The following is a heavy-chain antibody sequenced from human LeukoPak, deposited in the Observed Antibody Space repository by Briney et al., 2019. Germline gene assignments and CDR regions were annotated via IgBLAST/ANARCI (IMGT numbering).Heavy chain of an antibody. J-gene: IGHJ4*02. V-gene: IGHV4-30-2*01. CDR2: IYHSRST. Sequence: SETLSLTCAVSGGSISSGGYSWSWIRQPPGKGLEWIGYIYHSRSTYYNPSLKSRVTISVDRSKNQFSLKLSSVTAADTAVYYCARGITMVRGVIGGFDYWGQGTLVTVSS. CDR1: GGSISSGGYS. D-gene: IGHD3-10*01. CDR3: ARGITMVRGVIGGFDY.